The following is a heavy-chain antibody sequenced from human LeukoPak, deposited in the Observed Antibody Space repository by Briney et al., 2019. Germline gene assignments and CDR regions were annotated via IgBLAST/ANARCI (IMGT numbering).Heavy chain of an antibody. CDR2: IYHSGST. Sequence: SQTLSLTCAVSGGSISSGGYSWSWIRQPPGKGLEWIGYIYHSGSTYYNPSLKSRVTISVDRSKNQFSLKLSSVTAADTAVYYCAGVPHRGFFDYWGQGTLVTVSS. CDR3: AGVPHRGFFDY. J-gene: IGHJ4*02. CDR1: GGSISSGGYS. V-gene: IGHV4-30-2*01. D-gene: IGHD5-12*01.